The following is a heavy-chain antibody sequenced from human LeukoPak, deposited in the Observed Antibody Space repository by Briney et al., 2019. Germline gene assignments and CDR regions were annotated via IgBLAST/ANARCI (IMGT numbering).Heavy chain of an antibody. CDR1: GGTFSSYA. D-gene: IGHD2-2*01. CDR2: IIPIFGTA. CDR3: ARIFCSSTSCYGFFSGMDV. J-gene: IGHJ6*02. V-gene: IGHV1-69*13. Sequence: SVKVSCKASGGTFSSYAISWVRQAPGQGLECMGGIIPIFGTANYAQKFQGRVTITADESTSTAYMELSSLRSEDTAVYYCARIFCSSTSCYGFFSGMDVWGQGTTVTVSS.